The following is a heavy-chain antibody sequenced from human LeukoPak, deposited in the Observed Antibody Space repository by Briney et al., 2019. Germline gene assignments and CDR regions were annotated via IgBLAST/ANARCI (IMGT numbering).Heavy chain of an antibody. J-gene: IGHJ4*02. CDR2: INHSGST. CDR3: ARGRNIAAADTNYFDY. CDR1: GGSFSGYY. Sequence: PSETLSLTCAVYGGSFSGYYWSWIRQPPGKGLEWIGEINHSGSTNYNPSLKSRVTISVDTSKNQFSLKLSSVTAADTAVYYCARGRNIAAADTNYFDYWGQGTLVTVSS. D-gene: IGHD6-13*01. V-gene: IGHV4-34*01.